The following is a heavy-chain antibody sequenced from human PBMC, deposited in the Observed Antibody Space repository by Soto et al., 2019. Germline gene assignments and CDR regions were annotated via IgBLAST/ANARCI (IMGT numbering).Heavy chain of an antibody. CDR1: GVTFSSYA. Sequence: GGSLRLSCAASGVTFSSYAMSWVRQAPGKGLEWVSAISGSGGSTYYADSVKGRFTISRDNSKNTLYLQMNSLRAEDTAVYYCAKDRDSSRRCYYGMDVWGQGTTVTVSS. CDR3: AKDRDSSRRCYYGMDV. CDR2: ISGSGGST. D-gene: IGHD6-19*01. V-gene: IGHV3-23*01. J-gene: IGHJ6*02.